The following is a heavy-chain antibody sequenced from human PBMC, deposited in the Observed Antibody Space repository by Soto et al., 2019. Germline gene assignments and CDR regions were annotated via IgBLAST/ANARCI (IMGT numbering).Heavy chain of an antibody. CDR3: ASSSSSWSIQPFDI. D-gene: IGHD6-13*01. Sequence: QVQLVQSGAEVKKPGASVKVSCKASGYTLTSYDINWVRQATGQGLEWMGWMNPNSGNTGYAQKFQGRVTMTRNTCISTAYMELSSLRSEDTAVYYCASSSSSWSIQPFDIWGQGTMVTVSS. V-gene: IGHV1-8*01. CDR2: MNPNSGNT. CDR1: GYTLTSYD. J-gene: IGHJ3*02.